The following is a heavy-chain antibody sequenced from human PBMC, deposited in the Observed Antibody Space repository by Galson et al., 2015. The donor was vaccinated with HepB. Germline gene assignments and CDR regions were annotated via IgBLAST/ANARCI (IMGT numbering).Heavy chain of an antibody. CDR1: GGPFSGYY. J-gene: IGHJ4*02. CDR3: ARGNLGGDLRHDLVDY. Sequence: TLSLTCAVSGGPFSGYYWSWIRQPPGKGLEWIGEINHSGGTNYNPSLKSRVTISVDTSTNHFSLKLNSVTAADTAVYYCARGNLGGDLRHDLVDYWGQGTLVPGSS. D-gene: IGHD4-17*01. CDR2: INHSGGT. V-gene: IGHV4-34*01.